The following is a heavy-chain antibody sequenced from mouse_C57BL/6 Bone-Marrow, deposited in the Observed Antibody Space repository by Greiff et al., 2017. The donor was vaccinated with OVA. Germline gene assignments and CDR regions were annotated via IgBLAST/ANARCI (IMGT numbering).Heavy chain of an antibody. CDR3: APDSSGYGGFAY. V-gene: IGHV1-64*01. CDR1: GYTFTSYW. J-gene: IGHJ3*01. Sequence: VQLQQPGAELVKPGASVKLSCKASGYTFTSYWMHWVKQRPGQGLEWIGMIHPNSGSTNYNEKFKSKATLTVDKSSSTAYMQLSSLTSEDSAVDYCAPDSSGYGGFAYWGQGTLVTVSA. CDR2: IHPNSGST. D-gene: IGHD3-2*02.